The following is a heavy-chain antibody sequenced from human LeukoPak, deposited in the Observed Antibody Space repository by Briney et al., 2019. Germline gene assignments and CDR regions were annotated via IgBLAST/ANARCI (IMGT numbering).Heavy chain of an antibody. V-gene: IGHV3-7*01. CDR3: ARVRWFGELLYFDY. CDR2: IKQDGSEK. Sequence: GSLRLSCTPSGLTFGDYGMSWVRQAPGKGLEWVANIKQDGSEKYYVDSVKGRFTISRDNAKNSLYLQMNSLRAEDTAVYYCARVRWFGELLYFDYWGQGTLVTVSS. CDR1: GLTFGDYG. J-gene: IGHJ4*02. D-gene: IGHD3-10*01.